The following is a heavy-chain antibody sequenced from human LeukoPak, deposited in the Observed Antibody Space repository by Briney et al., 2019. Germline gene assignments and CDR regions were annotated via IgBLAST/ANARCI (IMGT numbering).Heavy chain of an antibody. J-gene: IGHJ5*02. CDR3: ARHLRSGEGVAVDDP. CDR2: IYYSGST. D-gene: IGHD6-19*01. CDR1: GFTFSSYA. V-gene: IGHV4-39*01. Sequence: PGGSLRLSCAASGFTFSSYAMSWVRQAPGKGLEWIGSIYYSGSTYYNPSLKSRVTISVDTSKNQFSLKLSSVTAADTAVYYCARHLRSGEGVAVDDPWGQGTLVTVSS.